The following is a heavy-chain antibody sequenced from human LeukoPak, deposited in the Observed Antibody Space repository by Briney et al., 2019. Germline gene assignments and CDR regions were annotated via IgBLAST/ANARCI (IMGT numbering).Heavy chain of an antibody. CDR2: ISTYNGNT. Sequence: ASVKVSCKASGYTFSSYGISWVRQAPGQGLEWMGWISTYNGNTNYAQKVQGRVTMTKDTSTSTAYMELRSLRSDDTAVYYCARRDDYADYWGQGTLVTVSS. J-gene: IGHJ4*02. V-gene: IGHV1-18*01. CDR3: ARRDDYADY. CDR1: GYTFSSYG.